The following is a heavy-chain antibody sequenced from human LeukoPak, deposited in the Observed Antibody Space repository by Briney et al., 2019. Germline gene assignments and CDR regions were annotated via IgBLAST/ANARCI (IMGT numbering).Heavy chain of an antibody. CDR2: ISYDGSNK. V-gene: IGHV3-30-3*01. CDR1: GFTFSSYA. CDR3: ARADYFDY. J-gene: IGHJ4*02. Sequence: GGSLRLSCAASGFTFSSYAMHWVRQAPGKGLEWVAVISYDGSNKYYADSVKGRFTISRDNSKNTLYLQMNSLRAEDTAVYYCARADYFDYWGQGTLVTVSS.